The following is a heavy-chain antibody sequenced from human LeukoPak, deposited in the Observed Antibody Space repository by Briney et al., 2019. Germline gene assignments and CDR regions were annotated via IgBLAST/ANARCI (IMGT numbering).Heavy chain of an antibody. J-gene: IGHJ4*02. Sequence: GASVKVSCKASGYTFTSYGISWVRQAPGQGLEWMGWISTYNGDTNYAQKLQGRVTMTTDTSTSTAYMELRSLRSDDTAVYYCARARKYSSIAARQFDYWGQGTLVTVSS. CDR3: ARARKYSSIAARQFDY. CDR2: ISTYNGDT. V-gene: IGHV1-18*01. D-gene: IGHD6-6*01. CDR1: GYTFTSYG.